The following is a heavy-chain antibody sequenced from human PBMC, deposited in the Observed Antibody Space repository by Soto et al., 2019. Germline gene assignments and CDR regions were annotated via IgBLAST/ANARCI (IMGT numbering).Heavy chain of an antibody. Sequence: GGSLRLSCAASGFTFSSHAISWVRQAPGKGLEWVSAISGTGVSTLYADSVKGRFTIARDNSKNTLYLQMNSLRVEDTDIYYCANNRDAYYYTGTDVWGQGTPVTVSS. CDR2: ISGTGVST. J-gene: IGHJ6*02. CDR3: ANNRDAYYYTGTDV. CDR1: GFTFSSHA. V-gene: IGHV3-23*01.